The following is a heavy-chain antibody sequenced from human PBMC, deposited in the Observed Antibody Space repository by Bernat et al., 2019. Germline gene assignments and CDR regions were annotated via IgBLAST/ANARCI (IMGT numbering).Heavy chain of an antibody. CDR2: IRSKANSYAT. Sequence: EVQLVESGGGLVQPGGSLKLSCAASGFTFSGSAMHWVRQASGKGLEWVGRIRSKANSYATAYAASVKGRFTISRDDSKNTAYLQMNSLKTEDTAVYYCARAGPYPEGSGYSYLYYYYYGMDVWGQGTTVTVSS. D-gene: IGHD3-3*01. V-gene: IGHV3-73*01. CDR1: GFTFSGSA. CDR3: ARAGPYPEGSGYSYLYYYYYGMDV. J-gene: IGHJ6*02.